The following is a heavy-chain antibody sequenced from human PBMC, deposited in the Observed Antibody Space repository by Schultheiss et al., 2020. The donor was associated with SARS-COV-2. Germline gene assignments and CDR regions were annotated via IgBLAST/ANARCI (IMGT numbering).Heavy chain of an antibody. V-gene: IGHV4-59*12. CDR1: GGSISSYY. CDR3: ARLGGTYSSSWYDY. CDR2: INHSGST. Sequence: SEKRCLTCTVSGGSISSYYWSWIRQPPGKGLEWIGEINHSGSTNYNPSLKSRVTISVDKSKNQFSLKLSSVTAADTAVYYCARLGGTYSSSWYDYWGQGTLVTVSS. D-gene: IGHD6-13*01. J-gene: IGHJ4*02.